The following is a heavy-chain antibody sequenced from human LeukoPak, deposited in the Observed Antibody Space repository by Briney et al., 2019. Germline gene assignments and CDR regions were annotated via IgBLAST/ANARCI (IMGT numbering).Heavy chain of an antibody. V-gene: IGHV3-23*01. Sequence: GGSLRLSCAASGFTFSLSAMTWVRQAPGKGLECVSTISNSGGTTYYADSVKGRFSISRDNSKNTLSLEMSSLRTEDTAIYYCAKESFRPTLLDFWGQGSLVTVSS. D-gene: IGHD2-21*01. CDR1: GFTFSLSA. CDR2: ISNSGGTT. CDR3: AKESFRPTLLDF. J-gene: IGHJ4*02.